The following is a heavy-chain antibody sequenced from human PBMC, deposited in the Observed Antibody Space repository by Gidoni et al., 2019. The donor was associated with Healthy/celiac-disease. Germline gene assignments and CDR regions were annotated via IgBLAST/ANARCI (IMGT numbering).Heavy chain of an antibody. CDR2: IDPSDSYT. D-gene: IGHD6-6*01. CDR3: ARLPEYSSSSGDPPYFDY. CDR1: GYSFTSYW. J-gene: IGHJ4*02. V-gene: IGHV5-10-1*03. Sequence: EVQLVQSGAEVKKPGESLRISCKGSGYSFTSYWISWVRQMPGKGLEWMGRIDPSDSYTNYSPSFQGHVTISADKSISTAYLQWSSLKASDTAMYYCARLPEYSSSSGDPPYFDYWGQGTLVTVSS.